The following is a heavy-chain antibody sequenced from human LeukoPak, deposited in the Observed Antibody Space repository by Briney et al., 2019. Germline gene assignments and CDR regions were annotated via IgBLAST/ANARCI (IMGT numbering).Heavy chain of an antibody. Sequence: PSETLSLTCTVSGGSISSYDWSWIRQPPGKGLEWIGYIYYSGSTNYNPSLKSRVTISVDTSKNQFSLKLSSVTAADTAVYYCARAYRGYSSGWYYWGQGTLVTVSS. CDR1: GGSISSYD. CDR2: IYYSGST. CDR3: ARAYRGYSSGWYY. V-gene: IGHV4-59*01. D-gene: IGHD6-19*01. J-gene: IGHJ4*02.